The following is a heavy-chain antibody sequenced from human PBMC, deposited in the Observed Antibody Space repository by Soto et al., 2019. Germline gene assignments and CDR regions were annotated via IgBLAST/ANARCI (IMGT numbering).Heavy chain of an antibody. CDR3: ASPKIAFYNWFDP. Sequence: SETLSLTCTVSGCSISISSYYWCWILQPPGKGLEWIGSIYYSGSTYYNPSLKSRVTISVDTSKNQFSLKLSSVTAADTAVYYCASPKIAFYNWFDPWGQGTLVTVSS. CDR1: GCSISISSYY. V-gene: IGHV4-39*01. J-gene: IGHJ5*02. CDR2: IYYSGST. D-gene: IGHD3-3*02.